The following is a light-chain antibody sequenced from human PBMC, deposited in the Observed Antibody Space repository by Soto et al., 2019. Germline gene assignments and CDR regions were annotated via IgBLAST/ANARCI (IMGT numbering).Light chain of an antibody. CDR2: AAS. V-gene: IGKV1-39*01. Sequence: DIQMTQSPSSLSASVGDRVTITCRASQSISGYLNWYQQKPGKAPKLLIYAASSLQSGVPSRFSGSGSGTDFTLTISSLQPEDFATYYCQQSYSTLEITFGPGTKVDIK. J-gene: IGKJ3*01. CDR1: QSISGY. CDR3: QQSYSTLEIT.